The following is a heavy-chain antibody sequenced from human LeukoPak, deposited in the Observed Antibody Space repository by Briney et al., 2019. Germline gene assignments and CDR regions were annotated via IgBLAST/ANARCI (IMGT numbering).Heavy chain of an antibody. D-gene: IGHD3-22*01. CDR1: GGSISSTIYY. CDR2: IYYSGNT. Sequence: SETQSLTCTVSGGSISSTIYYWGWIRQLPGKGLEWIGSIYYSGNTYYNPSLRSRVTISRDTPKGQFSLKLSSVTAADTAVYYCARSYDSSGGNFDYWGQGILVTVSS. CDR3: ARSYDSSGGNFDY. V-gene: IGHV4-39*01. J-gene: IGHJ4*02.